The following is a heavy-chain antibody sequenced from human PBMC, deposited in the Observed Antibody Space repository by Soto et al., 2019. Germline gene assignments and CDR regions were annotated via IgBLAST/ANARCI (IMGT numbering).Heavy chain of an antibody. D-gene: IGHD3-22*01. V-gene: IGHV3-74*01. CDR3: AAGGSGYYAN. J-gene: IGHJ4*02. CDR2: IKTDGTYA. CDR1: GFTFSTYW. Sequence: EVQLVESGGDLVQPGGSLRLSCAASGFTFSTYWMHWVRQAPGKGLLWVSRIKTDGTYATYADSVKGRFTISRDNAKNTLYLQRNSVRVEDAAVYYCAAGGSGYYANWGQGTLVTVSS.